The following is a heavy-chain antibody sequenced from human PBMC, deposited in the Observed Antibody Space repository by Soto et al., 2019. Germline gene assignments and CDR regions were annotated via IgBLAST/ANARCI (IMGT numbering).Heavy chain of an antibody. V-gene: IGHV4-34*01. J-gene: IGHJ5*02. Sequence: SETLSLTCTVSGDSISGGASFWSWIRQPPGKGLEWIGEINHSGSTNYNPSLKSRVTISVDTSKNQFSLKLSSVTAADTAVYYCARGLVDIVVVPAAINWFDPWGQGTLVTVSS. CDR3: ARGLVDIVVVPAAINWFDP. CDR2: INHSGST. D-gene: IGHD2-2*03. CDR1: GDSISGGASF.